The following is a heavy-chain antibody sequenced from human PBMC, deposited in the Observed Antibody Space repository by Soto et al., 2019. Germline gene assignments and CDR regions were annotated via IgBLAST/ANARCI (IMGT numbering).Heavy chain of an antibody. CDR3: AGGGVRGVITRTRDYYGMDV. D-gene: IGHD3-10*01. J-gene: IGHJ6*02. CDR1: GYNFTSYW. CDR2: IYPGDSDT. V-gene: IGHV5-51*01. Sequence: GESQKISSKGSGYNFTSYWIGWVRQMPGKGLEWMGIIYPGDSDTRYSPSFQGQVTISADKSISTAYLQWSSLKASDTAMYYCAGGGVRGVITRTRDYYGMDVWGQGTTVTVSS.